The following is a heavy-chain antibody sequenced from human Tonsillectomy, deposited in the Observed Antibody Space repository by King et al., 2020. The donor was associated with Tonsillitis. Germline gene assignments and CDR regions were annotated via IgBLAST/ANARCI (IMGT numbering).Heavy chain of an antibody. D-gene: IGHD2-8*02. Sequence: QLVQSGAEVKKPGSSVKVSCKASGGTFSSYAINWVRQAPGQGLEWMGGIIPMFDTTNYVQKFQGRVSITVDESTSTAYMELSSLRSEDTAVYYCARESGGYIAYGGQGSLVTVSS. V-gene: IGHV1-69*12. CDR1: GGTFSSYA. CDR2: IIPMFDTT. CDR3: ARESGGYIAY. J-gene: IGHJ4*02.